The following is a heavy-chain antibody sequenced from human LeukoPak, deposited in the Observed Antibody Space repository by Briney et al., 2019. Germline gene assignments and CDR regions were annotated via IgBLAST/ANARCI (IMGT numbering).Heavy chain of an antibody. Sequence: GGSLRLSCAASGFTFSSYAMHWVRQAPGKGLEWVAVISYDGSNKYYADSVKGRFTISRDNAKNSLYLQMNSLRAEDTALYYCAKDIGPVDTAMDAYFDYWGQGTLVTVSS. D-gene: IGHD5-18*01. CDR1: GFTFSSYA. CDR2: ISYDGSNK. V-gene: IGHV3-30-3*01. CDR3: AKDIGPVDTAMDAYFDY. J-gene: IGHJ4*02.